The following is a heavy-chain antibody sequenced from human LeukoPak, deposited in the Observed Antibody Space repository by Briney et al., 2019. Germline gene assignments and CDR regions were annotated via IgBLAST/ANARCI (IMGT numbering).Heavy chain of an antibody. CDR2: IIPIFGTA. Sequence: SVKVSCKASGYTFTSYDINWVRQAPGQGLEWMGGIIPIFGTANYAQKFQGRVTITTDESTSTAYMELSSLRSEDTAVYYCASHRPPRLEWFAYYMDVWGKGTTVTVSS. CDR1: GYTFTSYD. V-gene: IGHV1-69*05. CDR3: ASHRPPRLEWFAYYMDV. D-gene: IGHD3-3*01. J-gene: IGHJ6*03.